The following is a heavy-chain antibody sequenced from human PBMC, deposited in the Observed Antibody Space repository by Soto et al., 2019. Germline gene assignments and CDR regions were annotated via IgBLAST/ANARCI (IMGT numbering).Heavy chain of an antibody. CDR2: IYYSGST. CDR3: ASLSSSSDAFDI. Sequence: QVQLQESGPGLVKPSETLSLTCTVSGGSISSYYWSWIRQPPGKGLEWLGYIYYSGSTNYNPSLKSRVTISVATSKNQFSLKLSSVTAADTAVYYCASLSSSSDAFDIWGQGTMVTVSS. J-gene: IGHJ3*02. D-gene: IGHD6-6*01. CDR1: GGSISSYY. V-gene: IGHV4-59*08.